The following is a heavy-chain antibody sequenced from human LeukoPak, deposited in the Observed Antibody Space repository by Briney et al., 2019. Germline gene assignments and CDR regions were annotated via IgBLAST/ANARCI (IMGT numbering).Heavy chain of an antibody. CDR2: IKLGGSEK. D-gene: IGHD3-3*01. CDR1: GFTFSNAY. CDR3: ARDQYDTWSRRGNFDS. Sequence: GGSLRLSCAASGFTFSNAYMNWVRQAPGKGLEWVANIKLGGSEKNYVDSVKGRFTISRDNTKNSLYLQMNSLRAEDTAVFYCARDQYDTWSRRGNFDSWGQGTLVIVSS. V-gene: IGHV3-7*03. J-gene: IGHJ4*02.